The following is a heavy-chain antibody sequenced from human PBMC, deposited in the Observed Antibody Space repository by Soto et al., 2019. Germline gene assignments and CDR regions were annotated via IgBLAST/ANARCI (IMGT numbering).Heavy chain of an antibody. D-gene: IGHD3-22*01. CDR3: ATDAHYDSSGYLSRVDY. Sequence: PAGSRRLSCAASGFTFDDYAMHWVRQAPGKGLEWVSGITWNSGSIGYADSVKGRFTISRDNAKNSLYLQMNSLRAEDTALYYCATDAHYDSSGYLSRVDYWGQGTLVTSPQ. V-gene: IGHV3-9*01. CDR2: ITWNSGSI. CDR1: GFTFDDYA. J-gene: IGHJ4*02.